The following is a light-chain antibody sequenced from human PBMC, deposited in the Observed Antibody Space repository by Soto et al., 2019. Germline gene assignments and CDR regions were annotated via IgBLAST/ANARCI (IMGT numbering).Light chain of an antibody. CDR1: SSNMGNNY. CDR2: DNN. CDR3: GTWDSSLSVGV. J-gene: IGLJ2*01. Sequence: QSVLTQPPSVSAAPGQKVTISCSGSSSNMGNNYVSWYQSLPGTAPKLLIYDNNERPSGIPDRFSGSKSGTSATLGITGLQTGDEADYYCGTWDSSLSVGVFGGGTKLTVL. V-gene: IGLV1-51*01.